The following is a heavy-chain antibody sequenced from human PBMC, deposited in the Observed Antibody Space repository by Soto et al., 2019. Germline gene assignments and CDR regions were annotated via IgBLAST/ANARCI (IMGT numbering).Heavy chain of an antibody. J-gene: IGHJ4*02. V-gene: IGHV3-49*05. D-gene: IGHD2-21*02. CDR1: GFIFGDYA. CDR2: IRSEAYGGTA. Sequence: QLVESGGGLVKPGRSLRLSCTGSGFIFGDYAVTWFRQNPGKGLECVGFIRSEAYGGTADYAASVRGRFTISRDDYKSVAYLQMDSLKTEDTGVYYCTTLPRNRSGDPFNCWGQGTLVTVSS. CDR3: TTLPRNRSGDPFNC.